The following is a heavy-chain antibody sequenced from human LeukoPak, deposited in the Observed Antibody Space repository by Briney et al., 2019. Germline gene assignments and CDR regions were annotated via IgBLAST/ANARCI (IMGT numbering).Heavy chain of an antibody. V-gene: IGHV1-2*02. D-gene: IGHD2-21*02. Sequence: ASVTVSFTSSAYTFSDNYIHWVRQAPGQGLEWMGWINPHSGGTNYGENFQGRVTLTRDTSISTAYMDLSSLISDDTAVYYCAREFMRVTAFDIWGQGTMVTVSS. CDR3: AREFMRVTAFDI. CDR1: AYTFSDNY. CDR2: INPHSGGT. J-gene: IGHJ3*02.